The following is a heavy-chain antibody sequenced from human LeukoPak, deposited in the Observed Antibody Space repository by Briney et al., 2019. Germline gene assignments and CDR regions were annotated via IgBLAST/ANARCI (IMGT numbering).Heavy chain of an antibody. CDR3: AKDEADFWSGGAGSPYYMDV. D-gene: IGHD3-3*01. J-gene: IGHJ6*03. CDR2: ISWNSGSI. CDR1: GFTFDDYA. Sequence: GGSLRLSCAASGFTFDDYAMHWVRQAPGKGLEWVSGISWNSGSIGYADSVKGRFTISRDNAKNSLYLQMNSLRAEDTAVYYCAKDEADFWSGGAGSPYYMDVWGKGTTVTVSS. V-gene: IGHV3-9*01.